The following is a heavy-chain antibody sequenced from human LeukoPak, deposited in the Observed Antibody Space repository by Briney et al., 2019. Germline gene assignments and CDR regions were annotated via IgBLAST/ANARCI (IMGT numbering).Heavy chain of an antibody. J-gene: IGHJ4*02. CDR2: ISAYNGNT. D-gene: IGHD5-12*01. CDR3: ARDTYSGYDYDPYYFDY. V-gene: IGHV1-18*01. Sequence: GASVKVSCKASGYTFTSYGISWVRQAPGQGLKWMGWISAYNGNTNYAQKLQGRVTMTTDTSTRTAYMELRSLRSDDTAVYYCARDTYSGYDYDPYYFDYWGQGTLVTVSS. CDR1: GYTFTSYG.